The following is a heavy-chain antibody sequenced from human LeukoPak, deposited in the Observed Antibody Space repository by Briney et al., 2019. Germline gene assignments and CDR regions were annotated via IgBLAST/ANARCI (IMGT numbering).Heavy chain of an antibody. J-gene: IGHJ5*02. V-gene: IGHV3-23*01. D-gene: IGHD5-18*01. CDR2: ISGSGGST. CDR3: AKARRIQLWLS. Sequence: PGGSLRLSCAASGFTFSNYEMNWVRQAPGKGLEWVSGISGSGGSTYYADSVKGRFTISRDNSKNTLYLQMISLRAEDTAVYYCAKARRIQLWLSWGQGTLVTVSS. CDR1: GFTFSNYE.